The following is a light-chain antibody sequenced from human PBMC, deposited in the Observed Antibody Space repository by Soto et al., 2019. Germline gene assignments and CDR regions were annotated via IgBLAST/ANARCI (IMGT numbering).Light chain of an antibody. J-gene: IGKJ4*01. Sequence: EIVVTQSPATLSLSLGESATLSCRASQSVSSSYLAWYQQRRGQAPRLLIYGATSRATGIPDRFSGSGSGTDFTLTISRLEPEDFAVYYCQQRSNWPLTFGGGTKVDIK. CDR1: QSVSSSY. CDR3: QQRSNWPLT. V-gene: IGKV3D-20*02. CDR2: GAT.